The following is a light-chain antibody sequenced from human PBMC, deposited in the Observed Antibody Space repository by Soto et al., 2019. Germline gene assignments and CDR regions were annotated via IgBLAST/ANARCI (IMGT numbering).Light chain of an antibody. CDR1: QSVDNN. J-gene: IGKJ5*01. CDR2: GSF. V-gene: IGKV3-15*01. Sequence: EIVMTQSPVTLSASPGESATLSCRASQSVDNNVAWYQQKPGQAPRLLIVGSFARATGIPARFSGSGSGSEFTLTISGLQSEDFAVYYCQQRSNWPITFGQGTRLEIK. CDR3: QQRSNWPIT.